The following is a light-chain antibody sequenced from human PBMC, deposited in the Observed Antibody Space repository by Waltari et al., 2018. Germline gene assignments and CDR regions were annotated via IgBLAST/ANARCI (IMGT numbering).Light chain of an antibody. CDR1: SDISVGAYK. CDR2: YRSDSDN. Sequence: QAVLTQPASLSASPGASVSLTCTLRSDISVGAYKIYWYQQRPGSPPQFLVRYRSDSDNRHGSGVPSRFSGSKDVSANAGILLISGLQSADEADYYCMILYNNAVVFGGGTKLTVL. V-gene: IGLV5-45*01. CDR3: MILYNNAVV. J-gene: IGLJ3*02.